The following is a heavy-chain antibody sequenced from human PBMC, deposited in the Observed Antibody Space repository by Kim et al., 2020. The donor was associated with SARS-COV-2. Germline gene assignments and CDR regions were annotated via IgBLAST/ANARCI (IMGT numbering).Heavy chain of an antibody. V-gene: IGHV1-8*01. D-gene: IGHD6-6*01. J-gene: IGHJ6*02. Sequence: ASVKVSCKASGYIFTNYDITWVRQAAGQGLELMGWMNVNSGNTGYAQNFHGRVTMPRNKSISTDYMELSSLRSDDTAVYYCARGEEQVDYYTMDAWGQGT. CDR3: ARGEEQVDYYTMDA. CDR2: MNVNSGNT. CDR1: GYIFTNYD.